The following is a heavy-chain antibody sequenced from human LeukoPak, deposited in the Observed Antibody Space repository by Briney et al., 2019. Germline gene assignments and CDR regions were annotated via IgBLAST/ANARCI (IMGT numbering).Heavy chain of an antibody. Sequence: ASVKVSCEASGYTFTGYYMHWVRQAPGQGLEWMGWINPNSGGTNYAQKFQGWVTMTRDTSISTAYMELSRLRSDDTAVYYCARAGRGYSYGYDYWGQGTLVTVSS. D-gene: IGHD5-18*01. CDR3: ARAGRGYSYGYDY. CDR2: INPNSGGT. V-gene: IGHV1-2*04. J-gene: IGHJ4*02. CDR1: GYTFTGYY.